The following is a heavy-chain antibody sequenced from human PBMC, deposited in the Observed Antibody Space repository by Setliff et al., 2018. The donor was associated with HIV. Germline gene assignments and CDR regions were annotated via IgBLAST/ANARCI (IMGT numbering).Heavy chain of an antibody. CDR3: ARVVPEVVYGAYWFDP. CDR2: MYYSGIT. CDR1: GGSISNFY. Sequence: SETLSLTCSVSGGSISNFYWGWIRQPPGKGLEWIGSMYYSGITYYNPSLESRVTMSVDTSKNQVSLKLNSVTAADAAVYYCARVVPEVVYGAYWFDPWGQGTLVTVS. J-gene: IGHJ5*02. D-gene: IGHD4-17*01. V-gene: IGHV4-59*12.